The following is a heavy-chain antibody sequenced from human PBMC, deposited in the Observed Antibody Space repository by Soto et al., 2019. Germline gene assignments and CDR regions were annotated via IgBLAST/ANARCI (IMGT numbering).Heavy chain of an antibody. J-gene: IGHJ1*01. CDR2: IYYSGST. D-gene: IGHD1-7*01. CDR3: ARHNWNLDP. V-gene: IGHV4-59*08. Sequence: SETLSLTCTVSGGSISSYYWSWIRQPPGKGLEWIGYIYYSGSTNYNPSLKSRVTISVDTSKNQFSLKLNSMTAADTAVYYCARHNWNLDPWGQGTLVTVSS. CDR1: GGSISSYY.